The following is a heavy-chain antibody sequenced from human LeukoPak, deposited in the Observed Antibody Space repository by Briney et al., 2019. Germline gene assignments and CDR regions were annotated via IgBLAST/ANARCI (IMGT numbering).Heavy chain of an antibody. V-gene: IGHV4-4*02. CDR2: IYLYGTT. CDR3: ARQKWEQQGRDYYFNGLDV. CDR1: IGSISSSKW. D-gene: IGHD1/OR15-1a*01. J-gene: IGHJ6*02. Sequence: SETLSLTCSISIGSISSSKWWSWVRQSPVKGLEWIGEIYLYGTTNYNPSFTSRVTMSVDRSRNQFSLKLTSVTAADTAVYYCARQKWEQQGRDYYFNGLDVWGPGTTVIVSS.